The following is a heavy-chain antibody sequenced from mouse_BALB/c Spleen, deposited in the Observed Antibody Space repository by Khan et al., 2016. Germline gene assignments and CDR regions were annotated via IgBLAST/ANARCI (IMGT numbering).Heavy chain of an antibody. CDR3: NAGWLGRDYYAMDY. J-gene: IGHJ4*01. Sequence: VQLQQPGAELVRSGASVKLSCTASAFNIIDYFMHWVKQRPEQGLEWIGWIDPENGDTEYAPKFQGKATMTADTSSNTAYLQLSSLTSEDTAVXYCNAGWLGRDYYAMDYWGQGTSVTVSS. CDR2: IDPENGDT. CDR1: AFNIIDYF. V-gene: IGHV14-4*02. D-gene: IGHD4-1*01.